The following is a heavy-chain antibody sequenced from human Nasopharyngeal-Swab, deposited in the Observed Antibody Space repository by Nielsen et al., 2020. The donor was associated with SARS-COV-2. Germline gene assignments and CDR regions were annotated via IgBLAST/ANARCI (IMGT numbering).Heavy chain of an antibody. CDR2: ISSSSSYI. CDR1: GFTFSSYS. Sequence: GESLKISCAASGFTFSSYSMNWVRQAPGKGLEWVSSISSSSSYIYDADSVKGRFTISRDNAKNSLYQQMNSLRAEDTAVYYCARDRSEGSSGEDAFDIWGQGTMVTVSS. D-gene: IGHD3-22*01. CDR3: ARDRSEGSSGEDAFDI. J-gene: IGHJ3*02. V-gene: IGHV3-21*01.